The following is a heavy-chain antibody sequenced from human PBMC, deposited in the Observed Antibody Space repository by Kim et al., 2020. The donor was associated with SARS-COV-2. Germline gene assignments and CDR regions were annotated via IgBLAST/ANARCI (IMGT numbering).Heavy chain of an antibody. CDR1: GGSFSGYY. CDR2: IYQSGST. D-gene: IGHD2-2*02. V-gene: IGHV4-34*01. Sequence: SETLSLTCAVYGGSFSGYYWSWIRQCPGKGLEWIGKIYQSGSTNYNPSLKSRVTISVDTSKNQFSLKLSSVTAADTGFYYCARGRAGVVPALILGIGPHYDYFIMDVWAHGTTVTVSS. J-gene: IGHJ6*02. CDR3: ARGRAGVVPALILGIGPHYDYFIMDV.